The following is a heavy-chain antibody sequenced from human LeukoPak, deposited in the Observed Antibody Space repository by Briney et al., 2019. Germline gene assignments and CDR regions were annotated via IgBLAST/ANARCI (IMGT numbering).Heavy chain of an antibody. V-gene: IGHV1-2*06. CDR2: INPYSGDT. CDR1: GYTFTSYD. D-gene: IGHD6-13*01. CDR3: ARDQGSLTRSWYTGY. J-gene: IGHJ4*02. Sequence: GSVKVSCKDSGYTFTSYDINWVRQAPGQGLEWMGRINPYSGDTNFAQKFQGRVTMTRDTSITTAYMDLSSLTPDDTAVYFCARDQGSLTRSWYTGYWGQGTQVTVSS.